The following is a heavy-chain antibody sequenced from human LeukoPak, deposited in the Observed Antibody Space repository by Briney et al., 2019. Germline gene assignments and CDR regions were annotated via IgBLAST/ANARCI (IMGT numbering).Heavy chain of an antibody. CDR1: GFTFSSYG. CDR3: ARAVKKSATVTHDFDY. J-gene: IGHJ4*02. Sequence: GGSLRLSCAASGFTFSSYGMHWVRQAPGKGLEWVAVIWYDGSNKYYADSVKGRFTISRDNSKNTLYLQMNSLGAEDTAVYYCARAVKKSATVTHDFDYWGQGTLVTVSS. D-gene: IGHD4-17*01. V-gene: IGHV3-33*01. CDR2: IWYDGSNK.